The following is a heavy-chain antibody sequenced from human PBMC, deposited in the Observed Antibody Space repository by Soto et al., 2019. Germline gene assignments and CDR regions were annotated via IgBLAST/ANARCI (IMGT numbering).Heavy chain of an antibody. CDR3: ARDLGYDSSSACDF. Sequence: GGSLRLSCAASGFSFSNYWMSWVRQAPGKGLEWVANIEHDGSGTYYLDSVKGRFTISRDNAKSSLFLQMNNLRVEDTAVYYCARDLGYDSSSACDFWGQGTLVTVSS. CDR1: GFSFSNYW. J-gene: IGHJ4*02. V-gene: IGHV3-7*01. CDR2: IEHDGSGT. D-gene: IGHD6-6*01.